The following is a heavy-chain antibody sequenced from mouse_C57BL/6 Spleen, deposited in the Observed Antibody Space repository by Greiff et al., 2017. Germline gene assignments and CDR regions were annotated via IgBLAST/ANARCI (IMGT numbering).Heavy chain of an antibody. Sequence: VKLMASGAVLARPGASVKLSCKASGYTFTSYGISWVKQRTGQGLEWIGEIYPSSGNTYYNEKFKGKDTLTADKSSSTAYMELRSLTSEDSAVYCCARAPLTGHDYARDYWGQGTSVTVSS. V-gene: IGHV1-81*01. CDR2: IYPSSGNT. CDR1: GYTFTSYG. D-gene: IGHD4-1*01. CDR3: ARAPLTGHDYARDY. J-gene: IGHJ4*01.